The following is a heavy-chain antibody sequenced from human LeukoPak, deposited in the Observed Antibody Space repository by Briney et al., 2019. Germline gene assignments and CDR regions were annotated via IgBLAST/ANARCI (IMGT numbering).Heavy chain of an antibody. J-gene: IGHJ5*02. Sequence: SETLCLTCTVSGGSINSDYWSWIRQPPGKGLEWIGYIYYSGSTNYNPSLKNRVTISLDTSKSQFSLKLSSVTAADTAVYYCARGPYKAQLGDTWGQGTLVTVSS. CDR2: IYYSGST. V-gene: IGHV4-59*01. D-gene: IGHD1-1*01. CDR1: GGSINSDY. CDR3: ARGPYKAQLGDT.